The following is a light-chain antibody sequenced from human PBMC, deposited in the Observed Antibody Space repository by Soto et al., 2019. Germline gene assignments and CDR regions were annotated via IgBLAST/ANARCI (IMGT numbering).Light chain of an antibody. CDR3: AAWDDSLNGLV. Sequence: LTQPPSACGTPGQRVTISCSGSSSNIGSNTVNWYQQLPGTAPKLLIYSNNQRPSGVPDQFSGSKSGTSASLAISGLQSEDEADYYCAAWDDSLNGLVFGGGTKLTV. J-gene: IGLJ2*01. V-gene: IGLV1-44*01. CDR1: SSNIGSNT. CDR2: SNN.